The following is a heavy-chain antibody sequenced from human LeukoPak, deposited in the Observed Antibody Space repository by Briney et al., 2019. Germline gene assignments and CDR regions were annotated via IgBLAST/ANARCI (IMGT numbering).Heavy chain of an antibody. Sequence: SGPTLLHPTPTLTLTCTFSGFSLRTSGVGVGWTRQPPGKALEWLSLIYWDDDKRYSPSLKTRLTITKDTSKNQVVLTMTNMDPVDTATYYCAHSRYTSSWYNPVGDYWGQGTLVTVSS. D-gene: IGHD6-13*01. CDR3: AHSRYTSSWYNPVGDY. CDR1: GFSLRTSGVG. J-gene: IGHJ4*02. CDR2: IYWDDDK. V-gene: IGHV2-5*02.